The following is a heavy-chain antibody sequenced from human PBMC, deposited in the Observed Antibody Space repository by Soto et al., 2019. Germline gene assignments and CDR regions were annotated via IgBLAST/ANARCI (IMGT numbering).Heavy chain of an antibody. Sequence: SVKVSCKASGGTFSNYSISWVRQAPGQGLEWMGGIIPIFGIPNYAQKFQGRVTIIADESTSTVYMELSSLRSEDTAVYYCARVDHSGNSYPTAYFYDYGMDVWGQGTTVTVSS. V-gene: IGHV1-69*13. J-gene: IGHJ6*02. CDR3: ARVDHSGNSYPTAYFYDYGMDV. CDR2: IIPIFGIP. D-gene: IGHD1-26*01. CDR1: GGTFSNYS.